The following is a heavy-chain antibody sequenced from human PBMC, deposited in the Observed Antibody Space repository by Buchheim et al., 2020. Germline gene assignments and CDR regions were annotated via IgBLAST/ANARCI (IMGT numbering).Heavy chain of an antibody. Sequence: QVQLVQSGAEVKKPGASVKVSCKASGYTITGYYMHWVRQAPGQGLEWMGWINPNNGDTNYAQKFQGRVTMTRATSISTVYMELSRLRSDDTAVYYCARFHYDTSMDVWGQGTT. J-gene: IGHJ6*02. V-gene: IGHV1-2*02. CDR3: ARFHYDTSMDV. CDR2: INPNNGDT. CDR1: GYTITGYY. D-gene: IGHD3-22*01.